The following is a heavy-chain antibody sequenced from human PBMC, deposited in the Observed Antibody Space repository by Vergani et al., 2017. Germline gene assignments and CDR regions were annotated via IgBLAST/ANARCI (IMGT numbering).Heavy chain of an antibody. CDR1: GASVNSYY. Sequence: QVKLQESGPGLVKPSETLSLTCTVSGASVNSYYWSWIRQPPGKGLEWMGYVSFRGDTLYDTSVKGRMTISLNTSSNQFSLYLTSVTVADTAVYYCARSREYCGAGSPDFWGQGTLVTVSS. CDR2: VSFRGDT. CDR3: ARSREYCGAGSPDF. J-gene: IGHJ4*02. D-gene: IGHD2-21*01. V-gene: IGHV4-59*02.